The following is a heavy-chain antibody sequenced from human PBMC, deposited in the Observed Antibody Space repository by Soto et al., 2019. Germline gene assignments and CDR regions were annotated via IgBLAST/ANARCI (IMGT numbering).Heavy chain of an antibody. CDR2: IYDGSNK. CDR3: AKELGSGPMDV. V-gene: IGHV3-30*18. CDR1: GFTFSSYG. Sequence: QVQLVESGGGVVQPGRSLRLSCAASGFTFSSYGMHWVRQAPGKGREWVAVIYDGSNKYYADSVKGRFSISRDNSKNTLYRQMNSLRAEETAVYYCAKELGSGPMDVWGQGTTVTVSS. D-gene: IGHD3-3*01. J-gene: IGHJ6*02.